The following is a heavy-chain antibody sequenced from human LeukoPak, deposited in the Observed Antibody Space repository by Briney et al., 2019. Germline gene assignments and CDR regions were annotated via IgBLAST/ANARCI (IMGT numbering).Heavy chain of an antibody. V-gene: IGHV4-31*01. CDR1: GDSVSSGGYY. CDR2: IYSSGST. D-gene: IGHD2-2*01. J-gene: IGHJ5*02. Sequence: SETLSLTCTVSGDSVSSGGYYWSWIRQHPVKGLEWIGYIYSSGSTFYNPSLKSHLALSKDTSKNQFSLNLSSVTAADTAVYYCARGYGSNSYSPGFDPWGQGTLVTVSS. CDR3: ARGYGSNSYSPGFDP.